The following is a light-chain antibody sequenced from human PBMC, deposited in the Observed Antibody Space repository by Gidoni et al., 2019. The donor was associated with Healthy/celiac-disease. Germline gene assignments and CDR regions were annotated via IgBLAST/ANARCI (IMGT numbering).Light chain of an antibody. J-gene: IGKJ4*01. Sequence: DLQMIQSPSSLSASVGDRVTITCRASQSISCYLNGYQQKPGKAPKLLIDAASSLQSGVPSRFSDSGSGTDVTLTISSLQPEDFATYDCQQSYSTPRTFGGGTKVEIK. CDR1: QSISCY. CDR2: AAS. V-gene: IGKV1-39*01. CDR3: QQSYSTPRT.